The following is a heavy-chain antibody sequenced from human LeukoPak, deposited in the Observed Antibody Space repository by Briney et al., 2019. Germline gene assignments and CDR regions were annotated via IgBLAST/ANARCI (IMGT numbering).Heavy chain of an antibody. V-gene: IGHV1-3*01. Sequence: ASVKVSCKASGYTFKSYLMHWVRQAPGQSLEWMGWINPGTGETKYSQTFQGSVTIISDTSASTAYMELSSLRFEDTAVYYCARDSSGWQYYFDDWGQGTLVTVSS. J-gene: IGHJ4*02. CDR1: GYTFKSYL. D-gene: IGHD6-19*01. CDR3: ARDSSGWQYYFDD. CDR2: INPGTGET.